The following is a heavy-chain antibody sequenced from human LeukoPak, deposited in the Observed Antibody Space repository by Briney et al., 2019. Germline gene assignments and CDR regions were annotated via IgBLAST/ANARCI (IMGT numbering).Heavy chain of an antibody. J-gene: IGHJ4*02. CDR1: GVSFSGYY. CDR3: ARGRGYCSSTSCYGILFDY. CDR2: INHSGST. V-gene: IGHV4-34*01. D-gene: IGHD2-2*01. Sequence: SETLSLTCAVYGVSFSGYYWSWIRQPPGKGLEWIGEINHSGSTNYNPSLKSRVTISVDTSKNRFSLKLSFVPAADRAVYYCARGRGYCSSTSCYGILFDYWGQGTLVTVSS.